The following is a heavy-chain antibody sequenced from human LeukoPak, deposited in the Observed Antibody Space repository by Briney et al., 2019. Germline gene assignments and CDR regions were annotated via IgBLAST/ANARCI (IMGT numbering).Heavy chain of an antibody. D-gene: IGHD4-17*01. CDR3: ARSSDYGDYSPRNWFDP. J-gene: IGHJ5*02. CDR1: GGSISSYY. Sequence: NPSETLSLTCTVSGGSISSYYWSWIRQPPGKGLEWIGYIYYSGSTNYNPSLKSRVTISVDTSKNQFSLKLSSVTAADTAVYYCARSSDYGDYSPRNWFDPWGQGTLVTVSS. V-gene: IGHV4-59*12. CDR2: IYYSGST.